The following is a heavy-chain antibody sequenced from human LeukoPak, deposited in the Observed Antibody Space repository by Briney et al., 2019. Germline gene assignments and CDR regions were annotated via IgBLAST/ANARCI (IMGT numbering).Heavy chain of an antibody. D-gene: IGHD5-24*01. CDR2: IYYSGST. CDR1: GGSISSYY. Sequence: SETLSVTCTVSGGSISSYYWSWIRQPPGKGLEWIGYIYYSGSTNYNPSLKSRVTISVDTSKNQFSLKLTSVTAADTAVYYCARDRDMASFDYWGQGTLVTVSS. V-gene: IGHV4-59*01. CDR3: ARDRDMASFDY. J-gene: IGHJ4*02.